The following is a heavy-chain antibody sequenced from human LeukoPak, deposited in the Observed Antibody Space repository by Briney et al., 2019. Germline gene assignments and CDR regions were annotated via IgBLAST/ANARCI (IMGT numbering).Heavy chain of an antibody. CDR3: ARWATTVPNYFDY. V-gene: IGHV4-31*03. CDR1: GGSISSGGYY. CDR2: IYYSGST. J-gene: IGHJ4*02. Sequence: SETLSLTCTVSGGSISSGGYYWSWIRQHPGKGLEWIGYIYYSGSTYYNPSLKSRVTISVDTSKNQFSLKLSSVTAADTAVYYCARWATTVPNYFDYWAREPWSPSPQ. D-gene: IGHD4-17*01.